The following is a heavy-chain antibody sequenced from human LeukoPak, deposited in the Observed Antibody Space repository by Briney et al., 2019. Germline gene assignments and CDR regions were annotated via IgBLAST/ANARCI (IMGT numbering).Heavy chain of an antibody. D-gene: IGHD6-13*01. CDR3: ARHSIAAGGRHWFDP. J-gene: IGHJ5*02. CDR1: GYSISSGYY. Sequence: SETLSLTCAVSGYSISSGYYWGWIRQPPGKGLEWIGNIYHSGGTYYNPSLKSRVTISVDTSKNQFSLKLNSVTAADTAVYYCARHSIAAGGRHWFDPWGQGTLVTVSS. CDR2: IYHSGGT. V-gene: IGHV4-38-2*01.